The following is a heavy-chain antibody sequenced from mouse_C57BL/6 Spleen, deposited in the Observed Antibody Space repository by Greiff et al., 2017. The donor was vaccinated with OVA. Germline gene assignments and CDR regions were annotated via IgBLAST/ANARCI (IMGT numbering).Heavy chain of an antibody. Sequence: EVQVVESAGGLVQPGSSMKLSCTASGFTFSDYYMAWVRQVPEKGLEWVANINYDGSSTYYLDSLKSRFIISRDNAKNILYLQMSSLKSEDTATYYCARGGTWFDYWGQGTTLTVSS. D-gene: IGHD3-3*01. J-gene: IGHJ2*01. V-gene: IGHV5-16*01. CDR2: INYDGSST. CDR1: GFTFSDYY. CDR3: ARGGTWFDY.